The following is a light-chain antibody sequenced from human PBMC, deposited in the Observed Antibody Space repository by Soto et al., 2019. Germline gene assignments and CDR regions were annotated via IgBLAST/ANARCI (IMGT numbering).Light chain of an antibody. CDR3: QQYNSYRT. CDR1: QGISNY. Sequence: DIQMTQSPSSLSASVGDRVTITCRASQGISNYLAWYQQKPGKVPKLLISKASTLESGVPSRFSASGSGTEFTLTISSLQPDDFATYYCQQYNSYRTFGQGTKVEMK. V-gene: IGKV1-5*03. CDR2: KAS. J-gene: IGKJ1*01.